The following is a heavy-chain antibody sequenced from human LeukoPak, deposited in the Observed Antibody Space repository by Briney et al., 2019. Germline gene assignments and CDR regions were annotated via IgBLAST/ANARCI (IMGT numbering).Heavy chain of an antibody. CDR3: AELGITMIGGV. CDR1: GFTSSSYS. D-gene: IGHD3-10*02. V-gene: IGHV3-48*01. J-gene: IGHJ6*04. CDR2: ISTSSSTI. Sequence: PGGSLRLSCAASGFTSSSYSMNWVPQAPGKGLEWVSYISTSSSTIYYADSVKGRFTISRDNAKNSLYLQMNYLRAEDTAVYYCAELGITMIGGVWGKGTTVTISS.